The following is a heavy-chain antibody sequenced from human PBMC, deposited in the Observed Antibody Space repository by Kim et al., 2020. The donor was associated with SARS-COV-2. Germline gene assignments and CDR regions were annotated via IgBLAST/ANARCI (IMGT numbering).Heavy chain of an antibody. J-gene: IGHJ4*02. CDR2: I. V-gene: IGHV3-11*04. D-gene: IGHD4-4*01. Sequence: IYYADAVRVRFTISRDNYKNSLFLQMNSLRAEDTAVYYCARGPNYSPFDYWGRGTLVTVSS. CDR3: ARGPNYSPFDY.